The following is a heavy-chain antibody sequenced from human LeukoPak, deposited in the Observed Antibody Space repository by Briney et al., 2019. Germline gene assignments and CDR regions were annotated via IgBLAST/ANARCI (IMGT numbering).Heavy chain of an antibody. J-gene: IGHJ4*02. D-gene: IGHD6-6*01. CDR2: IKQDESEK. V-gene: IGHV3-7*01. CDR3: ARGGEYSSSSSPFDY. CDR1: GFTFSSYW. Sequence: AGGSLRLSCAASGFTFSSYWMSWVRQAPGKGLEWVANIKQDESEKYYVDSVKGRFTISRDNAKNSLYLQMNSLRAEDTAVYYCARGGEYSSSSSPFDYWGQGTLVTVSS.